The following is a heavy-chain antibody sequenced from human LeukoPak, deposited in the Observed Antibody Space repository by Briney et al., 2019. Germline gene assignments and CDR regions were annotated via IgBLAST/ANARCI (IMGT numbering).Heavy chain of an antibody. J-gene: IGHJ6*03. CDR2: INPNSGGT. CDR1: GYTFTGYY. Sequence: ASVKVSCKASGYTFTGYYMHWVRQAPGQGLEWMGWINPNSGGTNYAQKFQGRVTMTTDTSTSTAYMELRSLRSDDTAVYYCARDANTYYYGSGSYFRAYYYYYYMDVWGKGTTVTVSS. D-gene: IGHD3-10*01. V-gene: IGHV1-2*02. CDR3: ARDANTYYYGSGSYFRAYYYYYYMDV.